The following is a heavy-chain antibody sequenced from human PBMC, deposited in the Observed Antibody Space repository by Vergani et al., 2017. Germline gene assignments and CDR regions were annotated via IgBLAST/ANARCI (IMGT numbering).Heavy chain of an antibody. CDR1: GYTLTELS. V-gene: IGHV1-24*01. Sequence: QVQLVQSGAEVKKPGASVKVSCKVSGYTLTELSMHWVRQAPGTGLEWMGGCDPEDGETIYAQKFQGRVTMTEDTSTDTAYMELSSLRSEDTAVYYCATYDYGGNSRVGLFDYWGQGTLVTVSS. CDR2: CDPEDGET. D-gene: IGHD4-23*01. CDR3: ATYDYGGNSRVGLFDY. J-gene: IGHJ4*02.